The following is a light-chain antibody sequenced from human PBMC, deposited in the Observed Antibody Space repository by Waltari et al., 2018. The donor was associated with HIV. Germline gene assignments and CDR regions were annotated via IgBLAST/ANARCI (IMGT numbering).Light chain of an antibody. CDR3: YSIYSSGNQGV. V-gene: IGLV3-10*01. J-gene: IGLJ2*01. CDR2: EDS. CDR1: ALQQKY. Sequence: SYELTQPPSVSVSPGQTARITCSGDALQQKYAYWDQQKSGQAPVLVIYEDSKRRPWILERISGSSSGTMATLTISGAQVADEGDYYCYSIYSSGNQGVFGGGTKLTVL.